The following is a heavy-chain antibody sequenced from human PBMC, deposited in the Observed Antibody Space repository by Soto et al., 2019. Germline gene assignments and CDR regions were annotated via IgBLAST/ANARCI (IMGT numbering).Heavy chain of an antibody. Sequence: GGSLRLSCAASGFTFSDYYMSWIPQAPGKGLEWGSYISSSSSYTNYADSVKGRFTISRDNAKNSLYPQMNSLRAEDTAVYYCAREEYSGSYRGPFDYWGQGTLVTVSS. CDR3: AREEYSGSYRGPFDY. CDR2: ISSSSSYT. V-gene: IGHV3-11*05. D-gene: IGHD1-26*01. CDR1: GFTFSDYY. J-gene: IGHJ4*02.